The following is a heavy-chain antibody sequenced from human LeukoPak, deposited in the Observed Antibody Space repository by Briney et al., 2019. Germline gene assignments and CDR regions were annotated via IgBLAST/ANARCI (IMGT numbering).Heavy chain of an antibody. J-gene: IGHJ4*02. V-gene: IGHV3-53*01. CDR3: ARDYGGSSPFDY. Sequence: GGSLRLSCAASGFTVSSNYMSWVRQAPGKGLEWVSVIYSGGSTYFADSVKGRFTISRDNSKNTLYLQMNSLRAEDTAVYYCARDYGGSSPFDYWGQGTLVTVSS. CDR2: IYSGGST. D-gene: IGHD4-23*01. CDR1: GFTVSSNY.